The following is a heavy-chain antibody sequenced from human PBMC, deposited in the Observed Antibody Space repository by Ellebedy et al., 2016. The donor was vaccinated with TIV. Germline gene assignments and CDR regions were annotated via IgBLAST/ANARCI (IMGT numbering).Heavy chain of an antibody. CDR3: ARDKMGGSSWYDY. CDR2: IYYSGST. D-gene: IGHD6-13*01. J-gene: IGHJ4*02. V-gene: IGHV4-59*06. CDR1: GGSISSYY. Sequence: SETLSLXXTVSGGSISSYYWSWIRQPTGKGLEWIGYIYYSGSTYYNPSLKSRVTISVDTSKNQFSLKLSSVTAADTAVYYCARDKMGGSSWYDYWGQGTLVTVSS.